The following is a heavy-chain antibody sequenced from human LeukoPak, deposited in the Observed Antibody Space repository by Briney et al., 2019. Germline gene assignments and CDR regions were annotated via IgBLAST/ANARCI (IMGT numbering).Heavy chain of an antibody. CDR1: GFTFSSYG. CDR3: AKFFYDILTGYFYYFDY. Sequence: GGSLRLSCAASGFTFSSYGMHWVRQAPGKGLEWVSAISGSGGSTYYADSVKGRFTISRDNSKNTLYLQMNSLRAEDTTVYYCAKFFYDILTGYFYYFDYWGQGTLVSVSS. CDR2: ISGSGGST. J-gene: IGHJ4*02. V-gene: IGHV3-23*01. D-gene: IGHD3-9*01.